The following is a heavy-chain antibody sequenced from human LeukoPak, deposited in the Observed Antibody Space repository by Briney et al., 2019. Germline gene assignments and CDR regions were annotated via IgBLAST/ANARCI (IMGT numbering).Heavy chain of an antibody. Sequence: GGSLRLSCAASGFTFSSYAMSWVRQAPGKGLEWVSAITGSGGSTYYADSVKGRFTISRDNSKNTLYLQMNSLRAEDTAVYYCARSGWYGGYFDYWGQGTLVTVSS. CDR1: GFTFSSYA. CDR3: ARSGWYGGYFDY. D-gene: IGHD6-19*01. V-gene: IGHV3-23*01. CDR2: ITGSGGST. J-gene: IGHJ4*02.